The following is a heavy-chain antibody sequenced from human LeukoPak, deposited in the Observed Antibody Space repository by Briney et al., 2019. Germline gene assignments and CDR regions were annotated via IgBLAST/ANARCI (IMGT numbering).Heavy chain of an antibody. CDR3: ARDPHYDFWSGYYPSFDY. V-gene: IGHV3-33*01. J-gene: IGHJ4*02. CDR2: IWSDGSNK. D-gene: IGHD3-3*01. CDR1: GFNFKTYG. Sequence: PGGSLRLSCAASGFNFKTYGMYWVRQAPSKGLEWVAVIWSDGSNKFHIDSVRGRFTISRDNAKNSLYLQMNSLRAEDTAVYYCARDPHYDFWSGYYPSFDYWGQGTLVTVSS.